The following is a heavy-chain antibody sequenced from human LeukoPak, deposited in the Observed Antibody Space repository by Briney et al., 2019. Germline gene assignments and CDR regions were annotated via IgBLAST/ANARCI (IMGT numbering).Heavy chain of an antibody. J-gene: IGHJ4*02. CDR3: ARRVGALVGATDASSTLHSFDY. V-gene: IGHV4-30-4*08. CDR2: VYSSGSP. CDR1: GGSVNSGDYY. D-gene: IGHD1-26*01. Sequence: SETLSLTCTVSGGSVNSGDYYWTWIRQPPGKGLEYIGYVYSSGSPYINPSLKSRVNIAVDTSNNQFSLKLSSVTAADTAVYYCARRVGALVGATDASSTLHSFDYWGQGTLVTVSS.